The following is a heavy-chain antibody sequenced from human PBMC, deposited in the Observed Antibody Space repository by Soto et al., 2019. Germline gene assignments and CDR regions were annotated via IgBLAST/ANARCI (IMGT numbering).Heavy chain of an antibody. D-gene: IGHD2-21*02. Sequence: SVPLCLRCSVAGGSGGGGGGCWSWIRLPPGKGLEWLGYIYFTGATNYSPSLTSRVTMSLDTSKNQFSLNLYSVTAADTAIYFCARERRSTAHLDYWGQGALVTVSS. CDR1: GGSGGGGGGC. CDR2: IYFTGAT. V-gene: IGHV4-61*08. J-gene: IGHJ4*02. CDR3: ARERRSTAHLDY.